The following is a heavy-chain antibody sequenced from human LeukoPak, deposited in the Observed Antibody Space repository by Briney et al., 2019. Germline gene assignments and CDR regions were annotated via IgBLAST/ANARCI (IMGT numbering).Heavy chain of an antibody. CDR1: GFTFSSYS. CDR3: ARIQDIVVVPAAIGAFDI. CDR2: ISSSSSYI. V-gene: IGHV3-21*01. Sequence: GGSLRLSCAASGFTFSSYSMTWVRQAPGKGLEWVSSISSSSSYIYYADSVKGRFTISRDNAKNSLYLQMNSLRAEDTAVYYCARIQDIVVVPAAIGAFDIWGQGTMVTVSS. J-gene: IGHJ3*02. D-gene: IGHD2-2*02.